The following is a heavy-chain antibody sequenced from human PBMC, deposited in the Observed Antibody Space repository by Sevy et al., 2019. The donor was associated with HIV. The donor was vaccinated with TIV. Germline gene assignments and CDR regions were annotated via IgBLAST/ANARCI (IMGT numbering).Heavy chain of an antibody. CDR3: ARANHNYYDSSGYDWFDP. Sequence: GGSLRFSCAASGFTFSDYYMSWIRQAPGKGLEWVSYISSSGSTIYYADSVKGRFTISRDNAKNSLYLQMNSLRAEDTAVYYCARANHNYYDSSGYDWFDPWGQGTLVTVSS. D-gene: IGHD3-22*01. CDR1: GFTFSDYY. V-gene: IGHV3-11*01. CDR2: ISSSGSTI. J-gene: IGHJ5*02.